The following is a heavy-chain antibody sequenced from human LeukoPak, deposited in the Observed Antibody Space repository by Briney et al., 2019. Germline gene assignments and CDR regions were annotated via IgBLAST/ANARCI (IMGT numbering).Heavy chain of an antibody. CDR3: ARRAELGMRYFDS. CDR2: IYCDGSKN. J-gene: IGHJ4*02. Sequence: GESLKISCQTSGYIFTDYWIGGVRQMPGKGLEWMAIIYCDGSKNIYRPSFQTQVTISVDKSTNTAYLQWTSLKASDTAIYFCARRAELGMRYFDSWGQGALVTVSS. D-gene: IGHD3-16*01. V-gene: IGHV5-51*01. CDR1: GYIFTDYW.